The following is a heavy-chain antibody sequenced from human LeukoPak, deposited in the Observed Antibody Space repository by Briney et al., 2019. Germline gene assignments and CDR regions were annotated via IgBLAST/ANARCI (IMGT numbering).Heavy chain of an antibody. CDR3: ARLHNPYYYDSRGYYHDY. V-gene: IGHV4-59*01. Sequence: PSETLPLTCTVSGGSISSYYWSWIRQPPGKGLEWIGYIYYSGSTNYNPSLKSRVTISVDTSKNQFSLKLSSVTAADTAVYYCARLHNPYYYDSRGYYHDYWGQGTLVTVSS. CDR2: IYYSGST. CDR1: GGSISSYY. J-gene: IGHJ4*02. D-gene: IGHD3-22*01.